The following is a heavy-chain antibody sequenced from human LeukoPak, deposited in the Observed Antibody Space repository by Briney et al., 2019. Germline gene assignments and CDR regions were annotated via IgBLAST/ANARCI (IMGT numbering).Heavy chain of an antibody. CDR2: IGGIGAST. CDR1: GFTFSSYA. J-gene: IGHJ5*02. CDR3: AKAAYGDYVNWFDP. D-gene: IGHD4-17*01. V-gene: IGHV3-23*01. Sequence: PAGGSLRLSCAASGFTFSSYAMSWVRQAPGKGLEWVSSIGGIGASTYYADSVKGRFTISRDNSKNTLYLQMNSLRAEDTALYYCAKAAYGDYVNWFDPWGQGILVIVSS.